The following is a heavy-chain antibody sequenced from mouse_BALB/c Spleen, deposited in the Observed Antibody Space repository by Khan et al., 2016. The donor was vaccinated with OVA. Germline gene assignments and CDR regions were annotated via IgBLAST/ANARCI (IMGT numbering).Heavy chain of an antibody. CDR2: TNPTNGRT. CDR3: ARIKKIVATYFDY. D-gene: IGHD1-1*01. J-gene: IGHJ2*01. CDR1: GYTFTSYW. V-gene: IGHV1S81*02. Sequence: QVQLQQPGAELVKAGASVKMSCKASGYTFTSYWMHWVKQRLGQGLEWFAETNPTNGRTYYNEKFKSKATLTVDKSSSTAYMLLSGPTFEDAAVYYGARIKKIVATYFDYWGQGTTRTGSS.